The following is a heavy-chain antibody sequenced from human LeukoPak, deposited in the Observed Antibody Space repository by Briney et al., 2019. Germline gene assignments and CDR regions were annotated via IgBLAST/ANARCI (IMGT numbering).Heavy chain of an antibody. CDR1: GFTFSSYA. Sequence: GGSLRLSCAASGFTFSSYAMSWVRQAPGKGLEWVSSLVVSGGSTYYADAVKGRFTISRDNSKNTLYLQMNSLRAEDTAVYYCAKKRWGGYAFDYWGQGTLVTVSS. D-gene: IGHD5-12*01. V-gene: IGHV3-23*01. CDR3: AKKRWGGYAFDY. J-gene: IGHJ4*02. CDR2: LVVSGGST.